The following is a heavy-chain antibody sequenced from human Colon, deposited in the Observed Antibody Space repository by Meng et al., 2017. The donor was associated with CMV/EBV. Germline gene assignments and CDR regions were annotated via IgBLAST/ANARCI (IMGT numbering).Heavy chain of an antibody. CDR1: YTFSAYS. D-gene: IGHD3-10*01. Sequence: YTFSAYSMHWVRQAPGQGLQWMGWINPNSGDTKYAQKFKDRVTMTSDTSATTAYLEMRNLKFEDAAMIYCARGKTGDGSVASRRNFDFWGQGTLVTVSS. CDR2: INPNSGDT. CDR3: ARGKTGDGSVASRRNFDF. J-gene: IGHJ4*02. V-gene: IGHV1-2*02.